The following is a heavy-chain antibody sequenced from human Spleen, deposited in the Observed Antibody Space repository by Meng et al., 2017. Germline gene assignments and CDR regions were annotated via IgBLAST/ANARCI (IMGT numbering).Heavy chain of an antibody. Sequence: GESLKISCAASGFTFDDYGMSWVRQAPGKGLEWVSGINWNGGSTGYADSVKGRFTISRDNAKNSLYLQMNSLRAEDTALYYCARDIEGYCSGGSCYLDYWGQGTLVTVSS. CDR2: INWNGGST. CDR3: ARDIEGYCSGGSCYLDY. J-gene: IGHJ4*02. D-gene: IGHD2-15*01. CDR1: GFTFDDYG. V-gene: IGHV3-20*04.